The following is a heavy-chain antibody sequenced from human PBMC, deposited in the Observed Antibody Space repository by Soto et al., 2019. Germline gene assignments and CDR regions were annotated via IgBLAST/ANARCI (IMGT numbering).Heavy chain of an antibody. V-gene: IGHV3-21*01. Sequence: PGGSLRLSCAASGFTFSSYSMNWVRQAPGKGLEWVSSISSSSYIYYADSVKGRFTISRDNAKNSLYLQMNSLRAEDTAVYYCARDLSTSYYDFWSGYYTPSWFDPWGQGTLVTVSS. CDR1: GFTFSSYS. D-gene: IGHD3-3*01. J-gene: IGHJ5*02. CDR3: ARDLSTSYYDFWSGYYTPSWFDP. CDR2: ISSSSYI.